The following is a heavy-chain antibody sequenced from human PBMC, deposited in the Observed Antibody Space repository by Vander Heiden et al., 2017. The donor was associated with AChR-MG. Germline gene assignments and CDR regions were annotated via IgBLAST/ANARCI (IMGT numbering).Heavy chain of an antibody. Sequence: QAQLVQSGADVKKPGASVKVSCKASGYSFSCHHMHWVRQAPGQGLEWMGWMNAKSGDTKYAQKFQGRVTMTRDTSINTAYMEISRLTSDDTAVYFCARDLRELRYNDWLVWDVWGQGTTVTVSS. D-gene: IGHD3-9*01. J-gene: IGHJ6*02. V-gene: IGHV1-2*02. CDR3: ARDLRELRYNDWLVWDV. CDR2: MNAKSGDT. CDR1: GYSFSCHH.